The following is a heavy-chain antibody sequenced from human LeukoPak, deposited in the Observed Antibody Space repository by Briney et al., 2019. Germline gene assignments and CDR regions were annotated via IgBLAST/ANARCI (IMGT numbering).Heavy chain of an antibody. D-gene: IGHD2/OR15-2a*01. CDR1: GFTFSSYG. J-gene: IGHJ3*02. CDR3: ARGQVYGSDDAFDI. CDR2: ISGSGGST. Sequence: GGSLRLSCAASGFTFSSYGMSWVRQAPGKGLEWVSAISGSGGSTYYADSVKGRFTISRDNAKNSLYLQMNSLRAEDTAVYYCARGQVYGSDDAFDIWGQGTMVTVSS. V-gene: IGHV3-23*01.